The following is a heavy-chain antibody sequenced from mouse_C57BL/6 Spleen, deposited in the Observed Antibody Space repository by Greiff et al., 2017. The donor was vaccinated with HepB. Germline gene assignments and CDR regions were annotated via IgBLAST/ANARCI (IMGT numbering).Heavy chain of an antibody. D-gene: IGHD2-5*01. CDR1: GYTFTSYW. J-gene: IGHJ4*01. V-gene: IGHV1-64*01. CDR2: IHPNSRST. Sequence: VQLQQPGAELVKPGASVKLSCKASGYTFTSYWMHWVKQRPGQGLEWIGMIHPNSRSTNYNEKFKSKATLTVDKSSSTAYMQLSSLTSEDSAVYYCARGGNYSNYEAMDYWGQGTSVTVSS. CDR3: ARGGNYSNYEAMDY.